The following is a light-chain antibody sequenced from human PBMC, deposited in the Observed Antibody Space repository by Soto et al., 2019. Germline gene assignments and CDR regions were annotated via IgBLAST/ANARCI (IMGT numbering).Light chain of an antibody. V-gene: IGKV1-8*01. CDR1: QGISSY. CDR2: TAS. CDR3: QQSYNTPLT. J-gene: IGKJ4*01. Sequence: AIRMTQSPSSFSASTGGRCRISCRASQGISSYLAWYQQKPGKAPKLLIYTASTLQSGVPSRFSGSGSGTDFTLTISSLQPEDFATFYCQQSYNTPLTFGGGTKVDI.